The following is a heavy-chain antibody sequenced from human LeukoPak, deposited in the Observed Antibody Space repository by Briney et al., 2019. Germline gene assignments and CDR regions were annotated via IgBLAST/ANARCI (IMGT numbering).Heavy chain of an antibody. CDR2: IKSKTDGGTA. Sequence: GGSLRLSCAASGFTFMNAWMSWVRQAPGKGLEWVGRIKSKTDGGTADYAAPVKGRFTISRDDSKNTLYLQLNSLKTEDTAVYYCATLKTGTSSLLWGQGTLVTVSS. CDR3: ATLKTGTSSLL. J-gene: IGHJ4*02. D-gene: IGHD6-13*01. CDR1: GFTFMNAW. V-gene: IGHV3-15*01.